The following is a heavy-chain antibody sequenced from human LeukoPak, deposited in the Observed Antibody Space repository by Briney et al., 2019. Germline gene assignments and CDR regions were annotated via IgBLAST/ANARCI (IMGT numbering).Heavy chain of an antibody. D-gene: IGHD4-11*01. CDR2: IRSKANNYAI. CDR3: TRLGDYSEAGGY. V-gene: IGHV3-73*01. CDR1: GFTLSDSS. J-gene: IGHJ4*02. Sequence: GGSLRLSCAASGFTLSDSSVYWVRQASGKGLEWLGRIRSKANNYAISYAASVKGRFTVSRDDSKNLAYLQMSSLRTEDTAIYYCTRLGDYSEAGGYWGQGTLVTVSS.